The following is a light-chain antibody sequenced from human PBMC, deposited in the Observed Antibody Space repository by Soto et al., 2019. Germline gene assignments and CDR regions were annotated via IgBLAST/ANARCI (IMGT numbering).Light chain of an antibody. V-gene: IGLV1-47*01. J-gene: IGLJ2*01. CDR2: RNN. Sequence: QTVVTQPPSASGTPGQRVTISCSGSSSNIGSNYVYWYQQLPGTAPKLLIYRNNQRPSGVPDRFSGSKSGTSASLAISGLRSEDEADYYCAAWDDSLRKVFGGGTQLTVL. CDR3: AAWDDSLRKV. CDR1: SSNIGSNY.